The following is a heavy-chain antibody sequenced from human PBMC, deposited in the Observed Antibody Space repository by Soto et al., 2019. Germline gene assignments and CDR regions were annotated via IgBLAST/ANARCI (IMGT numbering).Heavy chain of an antibody. J-gene: IGHJ4*02. CDR1: GFTFDDYA. CDR3: AKDTQRGVGDFDS. Sequence: GGSLRLSCAASGFTFDDYAMHWVRQAPGKGLEWVPGISWNSGPIGYADSVKGRFSISRDNAKNSLYLQMNSLRAEDTALYFCAKDTQRGVGDFDSWGQGTLVTVSS. CDR2: ISWNSGPI. V-gene: IGHV3-9*01. D-gene: IGHD3-16*01.